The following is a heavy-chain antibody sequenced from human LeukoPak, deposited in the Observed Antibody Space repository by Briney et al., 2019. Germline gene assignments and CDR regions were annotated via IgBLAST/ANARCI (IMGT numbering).Heavy chain of an antibody. CDR2: IYHSGST. D-gene: IGHD3-16*01. CDR1: GGSISSSNW. V-gene: IGHV4-4*02. Sequence: SETLSLTCAVSGGSISSSNWWSWVRQPPGKGLEWIGEIYHSGSTNYNPSLKSRVAILIDTSKNQFSLKLSSVTAADTAVYYCVKGGGLFDFWGQGTLVTVSS. CDR3: VKGGGLFDF. J-gene: IGHJ4*02.